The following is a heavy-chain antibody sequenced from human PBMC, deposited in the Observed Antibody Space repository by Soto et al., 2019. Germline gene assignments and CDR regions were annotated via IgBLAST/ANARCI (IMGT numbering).Heavy chain of an antibody. V-gene: IGHV3-23*01. CDR1: GFTFNNYA. D-gene: IGHD2-21*02. Sequence: EVQLLESGGGLVQPGGSLRLSCAASGFTFNNYAMSWVRQAPGKGLEWVSVITGNGVYTYYADSVKGRFTISRDSSRNTLYLEMNSLRVEDSAQYYCAKHGGAYCSGDCYVDFWGQGTLVTVSS. CDR3: AKHGGAYCSGDCYVDF. J-gene: IGHJ4*02. CDR2: ITGNGVYT.